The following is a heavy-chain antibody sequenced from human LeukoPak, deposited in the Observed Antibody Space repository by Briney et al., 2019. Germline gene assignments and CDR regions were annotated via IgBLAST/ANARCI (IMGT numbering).Heavy chain of an antibody. V-gene: IGHV3-15*01. Sequence: GGSLRLSCVDSGFTFTNAWMSWVRQAPGKGLEWIGRIKSKTDGGTTDYAAPVKGRFTISRDDSKNTLYLQMNSLKTEDTAVYYCTTTSYCSSTSCWFTYYYYGMDVWGQGTTVTVSS. CDR2: IKSKTDGGTT. CDR1: GFTFTNAW. D-gene: IGHD2-2*01. CDR3: TTTSYCSSTSCWFTYYYYGMDV. J-gene: IGHJ6*02.